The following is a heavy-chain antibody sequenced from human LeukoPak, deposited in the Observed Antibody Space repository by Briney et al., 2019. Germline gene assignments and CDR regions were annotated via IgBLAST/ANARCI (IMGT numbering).Heavy chain of an antibody. D-gene: IGHD3-10*01. CDR1: GGSISSSSYY. Sequence: SETLSLTCTVSGGSISSSSYYWGWIRQPPGKGLEWIGSIYYSGSTYYNPSLKSRVTISVDTPKNQFSLKLNSVTAADTAVYYCARHGGLWFGEMDVWGKGTTVTISS. CDR2: IYYSGST. V-gene: IGHV4-39*01. CDR3: ARHGGLWFGEMDV. J-gene: IGHJ6*04.